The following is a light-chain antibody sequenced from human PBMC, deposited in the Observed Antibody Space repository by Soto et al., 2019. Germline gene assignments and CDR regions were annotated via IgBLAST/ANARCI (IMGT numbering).Light chain of an antibody. CDR3: QQRNDYPLT. V-gene: IGKV1-9*01. CDR1: QGISSF. CDR2: AAS. Sequence: DIKLTQSPSFLSASVGDRVTITCRASQGISSFLAWFQQKPGKAPKLLIYAASTLQSGVPSRFSGSGSGTEFTLTISCLQPEDFATYYCQQRNDYPLTFGGGTKVEI. J-gene: IGKJ4*01.